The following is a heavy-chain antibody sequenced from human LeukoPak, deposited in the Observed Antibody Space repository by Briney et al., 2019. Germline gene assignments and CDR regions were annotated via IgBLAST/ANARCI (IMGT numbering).Heavy chain of an antibody. V-gene: IGHV3-53*01. CDR3: ARASWGYDFVC. J-gene: IGHJ4*02. D-gene: IGHD7-27*01. CDR1: GFNITNYY. Sequence: GGSLRLSCAASGFNITNYYMSWVREAPGKGLVWVSVNYSGGTTYYADSVKGRFTISRDNSNSTVSLQMNSLRVDDTAVYYCARASWGYDFVCWGQGTLVTVSS. CDR2: NYSGGTT.